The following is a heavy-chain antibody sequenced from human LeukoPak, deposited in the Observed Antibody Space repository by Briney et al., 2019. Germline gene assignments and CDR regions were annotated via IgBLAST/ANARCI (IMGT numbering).Heavy chain of an antibody. Sequence: SETLSLTCTVSGGSISSSSYYWGWIRQPPGKGLEWIGSIYYSGSTYYNPSLKSRVTISVDASKNQFSLKLSSVTAADTAVYYCARPVYSYGTGFDYWGQGTLVTVSP. CDR1: GGSISSSSYY. D-gene: IGHD5-18*01. J-gene: IGHJ4*02. V-gene: IGHV4-39*01. CDR2: IYYSGST. CDR3: ARPVYSYGTGFDY.